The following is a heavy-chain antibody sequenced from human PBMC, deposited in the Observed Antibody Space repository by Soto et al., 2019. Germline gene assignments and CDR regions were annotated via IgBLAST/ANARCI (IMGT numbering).Heavy chain of an antibody. CDR3: ARARYSSSPGQFDP. D-gene: IGHD6-6*01. V-gene: IGHV4-38-2*01. Sequence: SETLSPTCAVSGYSIGSGSSWYCIRPPPGKGLEWIGSIYHSGSTYYNPSLKSRVTISVDTSKNQFSLKLSSVTAADTAVYYCARARYSSSPGQFDPWGQGTLVTVSS. J-gene: IGHJ5*02. CDR1: GYSIGSGSS. CDR2: IYHSGST.